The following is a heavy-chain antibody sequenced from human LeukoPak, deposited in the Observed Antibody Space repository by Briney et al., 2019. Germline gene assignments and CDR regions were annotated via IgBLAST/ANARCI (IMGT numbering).Heavy chain of an antibody. J-gene: IGHJ4*02. CDR2: IFHSGNT. D-gene: IGHD2-21*02. CDR1: GGSVSGGNFY. V-gene: IGHV4-61*01. Sequence: SETLSLTCTVSGGSVSGGNFYWSWIRQPPGKGLEWIGYIFHSGNTNYNPSLKSRVTMSVDTSKSQFSLKLSSVTAADTAVYYCAACVGDCYGYYFDYWGQGTLATVSS. CDR3: AACVGDCYGYYFDY.